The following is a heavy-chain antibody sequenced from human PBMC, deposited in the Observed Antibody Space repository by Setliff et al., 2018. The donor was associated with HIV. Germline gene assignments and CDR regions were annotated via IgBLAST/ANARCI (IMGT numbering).Heavy chain of an antibody. CDR2: IHYSGST. CDR3: ARGRDKYGPIDY. J-gene: IGHJ4*02. D-gene: IGHD3-10*01. CDR1: GGSISSSY. V-gene: IGHV4-59*01. Sequence: KPSETLSLTCTVSGGSISSSYWTWTRQPPGKGLEWIGNIHYSGSTNYNPSLKSRVTISVDTSRSQFPLKLSSVTAADTAVYYCARGRDKYGPIDYWGQGTLVTVSS.